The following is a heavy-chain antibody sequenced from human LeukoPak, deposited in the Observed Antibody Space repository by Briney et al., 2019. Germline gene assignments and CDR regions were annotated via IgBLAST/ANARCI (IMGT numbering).Heavy chain of an antibody. CDR3: ARGIGGYSYGYYYYYYMDV. D-gene: IGHD5-18*01. CDR2: IIPIFGTA. J-gene: IGHJ6*03. Sequence: SVKVSCKASGGTFSSYAISWVRQAPGQGLEWMGGIIPIFGTANYAQKFQGRVTITTDESTSTAYMELSSLRSEDTAVYYCARGIGGYSYGYYYYYYMDVWGKGTTVTVSS. V-gene: IGHV1-69*05. CDR1: GGTFSSYA.